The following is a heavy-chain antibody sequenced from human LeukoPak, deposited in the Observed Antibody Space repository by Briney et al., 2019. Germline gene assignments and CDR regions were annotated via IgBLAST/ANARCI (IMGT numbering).Heavy chain of an antibody. V-gene: IGHV1-18*01. D-gene: IGHD2-15*01. CDR2: ISTYNGNT. Sequence: GASVKVSCKASGYTFTSHGISWVRQAPGQGLEWMGWISTYNGNTNYAQKLQGRVSMTTDTSTSTAYMDLRSLRSDDTAVYYCARVVVVAAADYWGQGTLVTVSS. CDR1: GYTFTSHG. CDR3: ARVVVVAAADY. J-gene: IGHJ4*02.